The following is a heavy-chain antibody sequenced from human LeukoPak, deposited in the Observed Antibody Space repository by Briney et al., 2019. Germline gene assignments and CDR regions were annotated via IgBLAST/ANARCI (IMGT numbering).Heavy chain of an antibody. CDR2: IRQDGSEK. CDR3: AKVSWDSSSWYYPGHYFDY. J-gene: IGHJ4*02. Sequence: PGGSLRLSCAASGFTFSSYWMSWVRQAPGKGLEWVANIRQDGSEKYYVDSVKGRFTISRDNAKNSLYLQMNSLRAEDTAVYYCAKVSWDSSSWYYPGHYFDYWGQGTLVTVSS. CDR1: GFTFSSYW. D-gene: IGHD6-13*01. V-gene: IGHV3-7*01.